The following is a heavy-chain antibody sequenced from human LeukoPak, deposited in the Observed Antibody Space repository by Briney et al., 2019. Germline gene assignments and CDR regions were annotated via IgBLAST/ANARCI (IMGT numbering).Heavy chain of an antibody. D-gene: IGHD6-19*01. CDR1: GFTFSSYS. CDR2: ISSSSSYI. J-gene: IGHJ5*02. Sequence: KPGGSLRLSCAVSGFTFSSYSMNWVRQAPGKGLEWVSPISSSSSYIYYADSVKGRFTISRDNAKNSLYLQMNSLRAEDTAVYYCARDRLAVAGTGWFDPWGQGTLVTVSS. CDR3: ARDRLAVAGTGWFDP. V-gene: IGHV3-21*01.